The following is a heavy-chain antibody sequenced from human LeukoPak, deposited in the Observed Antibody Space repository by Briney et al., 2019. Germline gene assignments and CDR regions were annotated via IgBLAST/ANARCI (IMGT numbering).Heavy chain of an antibody. CDR3: ARALGVGSASNGMDV. CDR2: ISSSSSYI. CDR1: GVTFSSYS. D-gene: IGHD3-10*01. Sequence: PGGSLRLSCAASGVTFSSYSMNWVRQAPGKGLEWVSSISSSSSYIYYADSVKGRFTISRDNAKNSLYLQMNSLRAEDTAVYYCARALGVGSASNGMDVWGQGTTVTVSS. J-gene: IGHJ6*02. V-gene: IGHV3-21*01.